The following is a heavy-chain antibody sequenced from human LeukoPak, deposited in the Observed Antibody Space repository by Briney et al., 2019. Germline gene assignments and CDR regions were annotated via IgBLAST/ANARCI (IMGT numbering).Heavy chain of an antibody. Sequence: GAPVKVSCKVSGYTLTELSMHWVRQAPGKGLEWMGGFDPEDGETIYAQKFQGRVTMTEDTSTDTAYMELSSLRSEDTAVYYCATSRPITMIKSAGWFDPWGQGTLVTVSS. CDR3: ATSRPITMIKSAGWFDP. CDR2: FDPEDGET. V-gene: IGHV1-24*01. J-gene: IGHJ5*02. D-gene: IGHD3-22*01. CDR1: GYTLTELS.